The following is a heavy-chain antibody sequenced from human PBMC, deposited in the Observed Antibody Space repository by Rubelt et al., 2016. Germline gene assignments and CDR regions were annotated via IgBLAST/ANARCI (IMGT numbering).Heavy chain of an antibody. D-gene: IGHD2-15*01. V-gene: IGHV1-2*04. Sequence: QVQLVQSGAEVKKPGASVKVSCKASGYTFTGYYMHWVRQAPGQGLEWMGWINPNSGGKNYAQKFQGWVTRTSDTSISTANLELPRLRSDDTAVYYCAKEAGDYSEFDSGGQGSLVTVSS. CDR1: GYTFTGYY. CDR3: AKEAGDYSEFDS. CDR2: INPNSGGK. J-gene: IGHJ4*02.